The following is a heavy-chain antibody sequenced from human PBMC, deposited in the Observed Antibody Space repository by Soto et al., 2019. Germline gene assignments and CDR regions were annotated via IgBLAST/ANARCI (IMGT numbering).Heavy chain of an antibody. CDR1: GFTFSSYW. CDR2: IKQDGSEK. V-gene: IGHV3-7*01. J-gene: IGHJ4*02. D-gene: IGHD2-2*01. CDR3: ARLEGYCSSTSCFWSGYPGTTFDY. Sequence: PWGSLRLSCAASGFTFSSYWMSWVRQAPGKGLEWVANIKQDGSEKYYVDSVKGRFTISRDNAKNSLYLQMNSLRAEDTAVYYCARLEGYCSSTSCFWSGYPGTTFDYWGQGTLVTVSS.